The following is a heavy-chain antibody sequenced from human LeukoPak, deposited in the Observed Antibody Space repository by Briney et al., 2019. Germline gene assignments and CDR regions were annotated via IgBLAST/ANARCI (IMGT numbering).Heavy chain of an antibody. CDR3: AREKSSDYSYYFDY. CDR2: ISWNSGSI. CDR1: GFTFSSYW. V-gene: IGHV3-9*01. Sequence: SGGSLRLSCAASGFTFSSYWMSWVRQAPGKGLEWVSGISWNSGSIGYADSVKGRFTISRDNAKNSLYLQMNSLRAEDTALYYCAREKSSDYSYYFDYWGQGTLVTVSS. J-gene: IGHJ4*02. D-gene: IGHD3-22*01.